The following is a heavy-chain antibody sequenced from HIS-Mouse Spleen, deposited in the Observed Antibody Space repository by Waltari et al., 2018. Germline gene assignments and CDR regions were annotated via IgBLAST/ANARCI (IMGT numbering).Heavy chain of an antibody. J-gene: IGHJ2*01. CDR3: AREIPYSSSWYDWYFDL. V-gene: IGHV4-39*07. CDR1: GGSISSSSYY. CDR2: IYYSGST. Sequence: QLQLQESVPGLVNPSETLSLTSPVSGGSISSSSYYCAWIRQPPGQGLEWIGSIYYSGSTYYNPSLKSRVTISVDTSKNQFSLKLSSVTAADTAVYYCAREIPYSSSWYDWYFDLWGRGTLVTVSS. D-gene: IGHD6-13*01.